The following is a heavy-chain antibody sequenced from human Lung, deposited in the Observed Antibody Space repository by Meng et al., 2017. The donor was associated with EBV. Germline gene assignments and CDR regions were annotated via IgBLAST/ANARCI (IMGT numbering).Heavy chain of an antibody. Sequence: QVQLQESGPGLVKPSGTLSLTCAGSGGSISSSNWWSWVRQTPGKGLEWIGEIYHSGSTNYNPSLKSRITISVDESKNQFSLRLKSVTAADTAVYYCANRREVRPYYFDSWGQGTLVTVSS. J-gene: IGHJ4*02. CDR2: IYHSGST. CDR3: ANRREVRPYYFDS. D-gene: IGHD1-26*01. V-gene: IGHV4-4*02. CDR1: GGSISSSNW.